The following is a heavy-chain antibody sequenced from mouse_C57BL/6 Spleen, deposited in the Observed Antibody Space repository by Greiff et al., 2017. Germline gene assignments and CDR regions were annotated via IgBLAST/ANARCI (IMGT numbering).Heavy chain of an antibody. V-gene: IGHV1-54*01. D-gene: IGHD2-2*01. CDR3: ARDYGNDDYFDY. CDR1: GYAFTNYL. Sequence: QVQLQQSGAELVRPGTSVTVSCKASGYAFTNYLIEWVKQRPGQGLEWIGVINPGSGGTNYNEKFKGKATLTADKSSSTAYMQLSSLTSEDSAVYFCARDYGNDDYFDYWGQGTTLTVSS. J-gene: IGHJ2*01. CDR2: INPGSGGT.